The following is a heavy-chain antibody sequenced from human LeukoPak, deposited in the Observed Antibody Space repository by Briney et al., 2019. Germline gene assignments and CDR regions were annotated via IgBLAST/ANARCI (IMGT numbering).Heavy chain of an antibody. CDR3: ARGIGQGFLEWLSGYYYYYYMDV. Sequence: ASVKVSCKASGYTFTSYAMNWVRQAPGQGLEWMGWINTNTGNPTYAQGFTGRFVFSLDTSVSTAYLQISSLKAEDTAVYYCARGIGQGFLEWLSGYYYYYYMDVWGKGTTVTVSS. V-gene: IGHV7-4-1*02. CDR1: GYTFTSYA. J-gene: IGHJ6*03. D-gene: IGHD3-3*01. CDR2: INTNTGNP.